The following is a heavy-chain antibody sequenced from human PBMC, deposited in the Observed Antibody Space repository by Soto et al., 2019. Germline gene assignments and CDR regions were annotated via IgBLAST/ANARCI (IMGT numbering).Heavy chain of an antibody. Sequence: PSETLSLTCAISGDSVSSNSAAWNWIRQSPSRGLEWLGRTYYRSKWYNDYAVSVKSRITINPDTSKNQFSLQLNSVTPEDTAVYYCARTKVEDTAMDSHYYGMDVWGQGTTVTVSS. D-gene: IGHD5-18*01. CDR1: GDSVSSNSAA. CDR3: ARTKVEDTAMDSHYYGMDV. J-gene: IGHJ6*02. V-gene: IGHV6-1*01. CDR2: TYYRSKWYN.